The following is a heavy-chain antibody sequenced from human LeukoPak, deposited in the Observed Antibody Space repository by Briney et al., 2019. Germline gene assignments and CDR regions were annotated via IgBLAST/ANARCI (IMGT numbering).Heavy chain of an antibody. CDR1: GGSISSGSYY. CDR2: IYTSGST. J-gene: IGHJ4*02. CDR3: ATEQWLRYYGY. D-gene: IGHD5-12*01. Sequence: SQTLSLTCTVSGGSISSGSYYWSWIRQPAGKGLEWIGRIYTSGSTNYNPSLKSRVTISVDTSKNQFSLKLSSVTAADTAVYYCATEQWLRYYGYWGQGTLVTVSS. V-gene: IGHV4-61*02.